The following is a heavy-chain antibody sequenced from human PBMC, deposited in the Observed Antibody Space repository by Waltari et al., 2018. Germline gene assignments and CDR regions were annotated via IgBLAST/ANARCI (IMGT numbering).Heavy chain of an antibody. V-gene: IGHV1-46*02. J-gene: IGHJ4*02. CDR2: SNPSGGST. D-gene: IGHD3-3*01. CDR1: GYPSHPHY. Sequence: QVQLVHSGAELKKPGASVKFSFKRSGYPSHPHYIPRVPTAPGPWLQWIGISNPSGGSTSYAQKFQGRVTMTRDTSTSTVYMELSSLRSEDTAVYYCARGRGHGRFGVVIVPYYFDYWGQGTLVTVSS. CDR3: ARGRGHGRFGVVIVPYYFDY.